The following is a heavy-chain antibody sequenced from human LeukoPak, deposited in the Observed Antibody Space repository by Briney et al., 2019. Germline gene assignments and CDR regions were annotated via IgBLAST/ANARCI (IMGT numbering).Heavy chain of an antibody. V-gene: IGHV1-46*01. Sequence: ASVNVSCKASGYTFTNYYVHWVRQAPGQGLEWMGIINPSGGSTTYAQKFQGRVTMTRDTSTSAVYMKLSSLRSEHTAVYYCARHRDDAFDIWGQGTVVTVSS. CDR2: INPSGGST. J-gene: IGHJ3*02. CDR3: ARHRDDAFDI. CDR1: GYTFTNYY.